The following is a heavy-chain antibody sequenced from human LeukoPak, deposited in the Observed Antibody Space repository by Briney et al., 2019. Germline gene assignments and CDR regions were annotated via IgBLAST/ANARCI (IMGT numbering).Heavy chain of an antibody. Sequence: GGSLRLSCAASGFTVSSNYMSWVRQAPGKGLEWVSVIYSGGSTYYADSVKGRFTISRDNSKNTLYLQMNSLRAEDTAVYYCAFEIGRSQGAFDIWCQGTMITVSS. V-gene: IGHV3-66*01. CDR2: IYSGGST. CDR3: AFEIGRSQGAFDI. J-gene: IGHJ3*02. D-gene: IGHD1-26*01. CDR1: GFTVSSNY.